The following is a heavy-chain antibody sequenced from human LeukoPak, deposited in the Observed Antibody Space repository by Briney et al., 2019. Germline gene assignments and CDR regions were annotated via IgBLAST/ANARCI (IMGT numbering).Heavy chain of an antibody. J-gene: IGHJ4*02. Sequence: PGGSLRLACVPSGFTFSSYAMSWVRPAPEGGREWGSAIIGMGGSTYYADSERGRFTLSRDNSKNALYLQMNSLRADDTAVYYCATSLAVVAATSYFDYWREGTLVTVSS. CDR2: IIGMGGST. D-gene: IGHD2-15*01. CDR3: ATSLAVVAATSYFDY. V-gene: IGHV3-23*01. CDR1: GFTFSSYA.